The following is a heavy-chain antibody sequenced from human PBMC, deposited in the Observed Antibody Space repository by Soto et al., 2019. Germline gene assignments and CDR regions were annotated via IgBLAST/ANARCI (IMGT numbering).Heavy chain of an antibody. J-gene: IGHJ4*02. CDR1: GFTFRSFT. D-gene: IGHD6-19*01. Sequence: PGGSLRLSCAASGFTFRSFTMNWVRQAPGKGLEWVSYISSSSSTIYYADSVKGRFTISRDNAKNSPYLQMNSLRDEDTAVYYCARGGGWYGLWGQGTLVTVSS. V-gene: IGHV3-48*02. CDR3: ARGGGWYGL. CDR2: ISSSSSTI.